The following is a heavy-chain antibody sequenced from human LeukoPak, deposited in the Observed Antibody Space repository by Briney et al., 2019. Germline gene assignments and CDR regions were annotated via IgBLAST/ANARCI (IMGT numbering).Heavy chain of an antibody. CDR2: ISSSSSNI. Sequence: GGSLRLSCAASGFTFSDHYMSWIRQAPGKGLEWVSFISSSSSNINYADSVKGRFTISRDNAKNSLYLQMNSLRAEDTAVYYCARSGTGYEKAFFDYWGQGTLVTVSS. V-gene: IGHV3-11*06. D-gene: IGHD5-12*01. CDR1: GFTFSDHY. CDR3: ARSGTGYEKAFFDY. J-gene: IGHJ4*02.